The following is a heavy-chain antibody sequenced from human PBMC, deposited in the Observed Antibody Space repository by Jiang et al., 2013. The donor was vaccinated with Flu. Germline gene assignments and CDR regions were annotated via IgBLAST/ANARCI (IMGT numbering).Heavy chain of an antibody. CDR1: GYSINSGYY. J-gene: IGHJ4*02. CDR3: ARDKGNYYFDSSGYYHFDY. CDR2: VYHSGMT. Sequence: GLVKPSETLSLTCTVSGYSINSGYYWGWIRQPPGKELEWLGSVYHSGMTYYSPSLRSRVTMSVDTSKNQFSLRLSSVTAADTAMYYCARDKGNYYFDSSGYYHFDYWGQGA. V-gene: IGHV4-38-2*02. D-gene: IGHD3-22*01.